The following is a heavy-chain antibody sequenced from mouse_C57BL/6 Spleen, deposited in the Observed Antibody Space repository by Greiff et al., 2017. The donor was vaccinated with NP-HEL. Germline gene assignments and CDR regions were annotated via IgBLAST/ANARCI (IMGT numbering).Heavy chain of an antibody. CDR2: IDPETGGT. J-gene: IGHJ3*01. CDR1: GYTFTDYE. V-gene: IGHV1-15*01. CDR3: TREDSSGYGAY. Sequence: VQLQQSGAELVRPGASVTLSCKASGYTFTDYEMHWVKQTPVHGLEWIGAIDPETGGTAYNQKFKGKAILTADKSSSTAYMELRSLTSEDSAVYYCTREDSSGYGAYWGQGTLVTVSA. D-gene: IGHD3-2*02.